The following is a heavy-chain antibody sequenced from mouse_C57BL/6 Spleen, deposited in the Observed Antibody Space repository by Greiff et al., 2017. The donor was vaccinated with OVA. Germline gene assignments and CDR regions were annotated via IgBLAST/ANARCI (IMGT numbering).Heavy chain of an antibody. J-gene: IGHJ2*01. Sequence: VQLQQPGAELVKPGASVKLSCKASGYTFTSYWMQWVKQRPGQGLEWIGEIDPSDSYTNYNQKFKGKATLTVDTSSSTAYMQLSSLTSEDSAVYYCARGLGMDYWGQGTTLTVSS. V-gene: IGHV1-50*01. CDR2: IDPSDSYT. D-gene: IGHD4-1*01. CDR1: GYTFTSYW. CDR3: ARGLGMDY.